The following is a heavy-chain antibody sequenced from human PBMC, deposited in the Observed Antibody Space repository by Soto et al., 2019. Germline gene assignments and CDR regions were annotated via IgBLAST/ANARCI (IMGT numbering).Heavy chain of an antibody. CDR3: ARDFSWTFDS. D-gene: IGHD2-15*01. Sequence: QVQLVQSGAEVKKPGASVRVACKASGYTLNSYHVHWVRQAPGQGLEWMGIIKHSGDSTTYAQKFQVRVTMTRDTSTSTVYMELSSLQSDDTAMYYCARDFSWTFDSWGQGTLVTVSS. CDR1: GYTLNSYH. J-gene: IGHJ4*02. V-gene: IGHV1-46*02. CDR2: IKHSGDST.